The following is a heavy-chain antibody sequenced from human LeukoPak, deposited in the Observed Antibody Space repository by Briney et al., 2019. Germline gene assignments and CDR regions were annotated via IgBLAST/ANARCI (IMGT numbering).Heavy chain of an antibody. CDR2: INKDGSEK. CDR1: GFNFIYYS. D-gene: IGHD3/OR15-3a*01. CDR3: ARDFWTTNPESH. V-gene: IGHV3-7*01. J-gene: IGHJ4*02. Sequence: PGGSLRLSCAPPGFNFIYYSMTWVRQAPGKGPEWVANINKDGSEKYYVDSVEGRFSISRDNAKNLLYLQMDSLRAEDTAVYYCARDFWTTNPESHWGQGTLVTVSS.